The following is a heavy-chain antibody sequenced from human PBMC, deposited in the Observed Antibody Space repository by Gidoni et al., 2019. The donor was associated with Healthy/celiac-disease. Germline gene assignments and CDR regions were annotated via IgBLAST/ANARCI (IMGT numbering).Heavy chain of an antibody. D-gene: IGHD6-19*01. CDR1: GFTFSSYW. V-gene: IGHV3-7*03. Sequence: CPASGFTFSSYWMSWVRQAPGKGLEWVANIKQDGSEKYYVDSVKGRFTISRDNAKNSLYLQMNSLRAEDTAVYYCARDSGSGWYTFDYWGQGTLVTVSS. CDR2: IKQDGSEK. J-gene: IGHJ4*02. CDR3: ARDSGSGWYTFDY.